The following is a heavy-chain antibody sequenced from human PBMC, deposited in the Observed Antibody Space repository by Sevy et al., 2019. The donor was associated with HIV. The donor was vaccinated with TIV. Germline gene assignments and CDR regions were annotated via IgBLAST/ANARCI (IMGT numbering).Heavy chain of an antibody. Sequence: GGSLRLSCAASGFTFSNYGIHWVRQPPGKGLEWVAVIWSDGNKKYYADSVKGRFTISRDNSKNTLFLQMKSLRAEDTAVYYCARGPLRYCTSTSCYEGDYYYYGMDVWGQGTTVTVSS. CDR2: IWSDGNKK. V-gene: IGHV3-33*01. CDR3: ARGPLRYCTSTSCYEGDYYYYGMDV. D-gene: IGHD2-2*01. J-gene: IGHJ6*02. CDR1: GFTFSNYG.